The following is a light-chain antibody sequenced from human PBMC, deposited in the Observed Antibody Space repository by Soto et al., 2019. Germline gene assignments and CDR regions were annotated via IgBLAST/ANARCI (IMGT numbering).Light chain of an antibody. CDR3: QQYNKWPGT. Sequence: EIVMTQSPATLSVSQGERATLSCRASQTVSINVAWYQQKPGQAPRLLIYGASTRATDIPARFSGSGSGTDFTLTISSLQSEDFAVYYCQQYNKWPGTFGQGTKLEIK. J-gene: IGKJ2*01. V-gene: IGKV3-15*01. CDR2: GAS. CDR1: QTVSIN.